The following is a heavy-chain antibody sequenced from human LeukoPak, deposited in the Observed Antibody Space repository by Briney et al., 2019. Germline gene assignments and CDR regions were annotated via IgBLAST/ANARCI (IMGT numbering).Heavy chain of an antibody. D-gene: IGHD3-22*01. Sequence: GGSLRLSCAASGFTFSDHYMDWVRQAPGKGLEWVGRTRNKANSYTTEYAASVKGRFTISRDDSKNSLYLQMNSLKTEDTAVYYCARGPRWYYYDSSGFVDYWGQGTLVTVSS. CDR2: TRNKANSYTT. J-gene: IGHJ4*02. CDR3: ARGPRWYYYDSSGFVDY. V-gene: IGHV3-72*01. CDR1: GFTFSDHY.